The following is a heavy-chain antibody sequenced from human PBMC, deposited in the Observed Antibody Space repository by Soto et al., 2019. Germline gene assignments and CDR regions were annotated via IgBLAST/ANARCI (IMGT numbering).Heavy chain of an antibody. CDR1: RGSISSSNW. Sequence: QVHLQESGPGLVKPSVTLSLTCSVSRGSISSSNWWTWVRKSPGKALEWIGEINESGSTTYNPSLECRLTSSVAKSKDLFSLNLRSVTAADTAVYYCASARHYTNSSTWGFEPRGMGKLVTVPS. J-gene: IGHJ5*02. V-gene: IGHV4-4*02. CDR3: ASARHYTNSSTWGFEP. CDR2: INESGST. D-gene: IGHD4-4*01.